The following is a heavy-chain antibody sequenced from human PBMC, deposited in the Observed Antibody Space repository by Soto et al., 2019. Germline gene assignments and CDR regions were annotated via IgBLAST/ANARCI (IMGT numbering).Heavy chain of an antibody. CDR1: GFPFSSFT. J-gene: IGHJ4*02. CDR3: AREPFDPPKYSFDY. CDR2: ISYDANKM. V-gene: IGHV3-30*01. Sequence: QVQLVESGGGVVQPGSSLRLSCATSGFPFSSFTLHWVRQAPGKGLEWVAVISYDANKMYYADSVKGRFTISRDRSKSELYLQMTTLRVEDTAVYYCAREPFDPPKYSFDYWGQGALVSVSS.